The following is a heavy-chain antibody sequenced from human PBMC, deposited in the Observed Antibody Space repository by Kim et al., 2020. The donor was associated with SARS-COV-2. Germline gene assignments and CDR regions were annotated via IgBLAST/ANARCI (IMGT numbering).Heavy chain of an antibody. CDR2: INHSGST. J-gene: IGHJ6*02. D-gene: IGHD2-15*01. CDR3: ARVPYCSGGVVEVGVCGMDV. V-gene: IGHV4-34*01. Sequence: SETLSLTCAVYGGSFSGYYWSWIRQPPGKGLEWIGEINHSGSTNYNPSLKSRVTISVDTSKNQFSLKLSSVTAADTAVYYCARVPYCSGGVVEVGVCGMDVWGQGTTVTVSS. CDR1: GGSFSGYY.